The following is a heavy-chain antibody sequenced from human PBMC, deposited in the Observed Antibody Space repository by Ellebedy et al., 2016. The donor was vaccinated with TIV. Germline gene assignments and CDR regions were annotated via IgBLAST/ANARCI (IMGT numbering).Heavy chain of an antibody. V-gene: IGHV1-69*04. Sequence: AASVKVSCKASGGTFSSYAISWVRQAPGQGLEWMGRIIPILGIANYAQKFQGRVTITADKSTSTAYMELSSLRSEDTAVYYCARGSLYQLPYHNWFDPWGQGTLVTVSS. CDR3: ARGSLYQLPYHNWFDP. CDR1: GGTFSSYA. D-gene: IGHD2-2*02. CDR2: IIPILGIA. J-gene: IGHJ5*02.